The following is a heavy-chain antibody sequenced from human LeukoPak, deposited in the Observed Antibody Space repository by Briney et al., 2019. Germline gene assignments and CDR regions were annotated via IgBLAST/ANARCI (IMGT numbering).Heavy chain of an antibody. CDR3: ASGLTYGDYLANWYYFDY. V-gene: IGHV1-2*02. CDR1: GYTFTGYY. J-gene: IGHJ4*02. D-gene: IGHD4-17*01. CDR2: INPNSGGT. Sequence: ASVKFSCKASGYTFTGYYMHLVRQAPGQGLEWMGWINPNSGGTNYAQKFQGRVTMTRDTSISTAYMELSRLRSDDTAVYYCASGLTYGDYLANWYYFDYWGQGTLVTVSS.